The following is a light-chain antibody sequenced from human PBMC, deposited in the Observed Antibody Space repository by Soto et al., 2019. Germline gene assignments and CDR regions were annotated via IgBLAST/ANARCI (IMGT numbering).Light chain of an antibody. CDR3: QHANCFPIN. Sequence: DIQMTQSPSSVSASVGDRVTITCRASQGISSWLAWYQQKPGKAPKLLIYAASSLQSGVPSRFSGCGSCTGFIFTFSSLQPEDLSTFYCQHANCFPINFGQGTQLEIK. CDR1: QGISSW. J-gene: IGKJ5*01. V-gene: IGKV1-12*01. CDR2: AAS.